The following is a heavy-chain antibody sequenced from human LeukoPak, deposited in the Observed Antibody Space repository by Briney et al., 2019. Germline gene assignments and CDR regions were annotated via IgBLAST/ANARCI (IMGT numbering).Heavy chain of an antibody. CDR2: IIPILGIA. J-gene: IGHJ4*02. Sequence: ASVTLSCNASGGTFSSYAISWVRHATGQGLEWIGKIIPILGIANYAQKFQGRVTITADKSTSTAYMELSSLRSEDTAVYYCARGYCSGGSCYKLFDYWGQGTLVTVSS. V-gene: IGHV1-69*04. CDR1: GGTFSSYA. CDR3: ARGYCSGGSCYKLFDY. D-gene: IGHD2-15*01.